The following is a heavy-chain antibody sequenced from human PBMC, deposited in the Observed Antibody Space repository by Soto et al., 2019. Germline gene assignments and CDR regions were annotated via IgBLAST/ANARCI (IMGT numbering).Heavy chain of an antibody. CDR3: AKESLIVLAPAASNGMDV. D-gene: IGHD2-2*01. Sequence: GGSLRLSCAASGFTFSSYGMHWVRQAPGKGLEWVAVISYDGSNKYYADSVKGRFTISRDNSKNTLYLQMNSLRAEDTALYYCAKESLIVLAPAASNGMDVWGQGTTVTVSS. CDR1: GFTFSSYG. J-gene: IGHJ6*02. CDR2: ISYDGSNK. V-gene: IGHV3-30*18.